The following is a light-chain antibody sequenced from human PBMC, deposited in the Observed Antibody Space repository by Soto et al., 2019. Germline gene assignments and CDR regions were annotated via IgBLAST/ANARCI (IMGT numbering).Light chain of an antibody. J-gene: IGKJ4*02. V-gene: IGKV3-20*01. CDR2: GAS. CDR1: QSVGSSY. CDR3: QQYDLSPLT. Sequence: EIGLTQSPGTLSLSPGERATLACLAIQSVGSSYLAWYQHKHGQAPRLLIYGASSRATGIPDRFSGSVSGTEFTLPSSRLESEEFAVYYCQQYDLSPLTCRGEPRVEIQ.